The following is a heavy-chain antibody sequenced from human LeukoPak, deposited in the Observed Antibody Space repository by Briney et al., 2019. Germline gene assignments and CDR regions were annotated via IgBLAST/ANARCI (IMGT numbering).Heavy chain of an antibody. CDR1: GFTFSSYW. J-gene: IGHJ6*03. V-gene: IGHV3-7*01. Sequence: QPGGSLRLSCAASGFTFSSYWMSWVRQAPGKGLEWVANIKQDGSEKYYVDSEKGRFTISRDNAKNSLYLQTNSLRAEDTAVYYCARDGGIVGATRYYYYMDVWGKGTTVTVSS. CDR2: IKQDGSEK. CDR3: ARDGGIVGATRYYYYMDV. D-gene: IGHD1-26*01.